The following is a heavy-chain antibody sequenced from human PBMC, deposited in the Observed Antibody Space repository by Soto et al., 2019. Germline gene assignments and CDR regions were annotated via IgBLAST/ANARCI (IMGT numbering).Heavy chain of an antibody. J-gene: IGHJ6*02. V-gene: IGHV4-31*03. CDR1: GGSISSGGYY. CDR3: ASVVVVPAATPWGYDGMDV. D-gene: IGHD2-2*01. CDR2: IYYSGST. Sequence: QVQLQESGPGLVKPSQTLSLTCTVSGGSISSGGYYWSWIRQHPGKGLEWIGYIYYSGSTYYNPSLKSRVTISVDTSKNQFSLKLSSVTAADTAVYYCASVVVVPAATPWGYDGMDVWGQGTTVTVSS.